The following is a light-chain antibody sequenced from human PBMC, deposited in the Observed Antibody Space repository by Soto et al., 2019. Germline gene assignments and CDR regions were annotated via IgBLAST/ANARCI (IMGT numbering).Light chain of an antibody. V-gene: IGKV1-12*01. CDR1: QGISSR. CDR2: AAS. CDR3: QQANTFPWT. J-gene: IGKJ1*01. Sequence: DIQMPQSPSSVSASVGDRVTIACRASQGISSRLAWYQQTPGTPPKLLIYAASTLHSGVPPRFSGSGSGTDFTLTISSLQPEDFATYYCQQANTFPWTFGQGTKVGIK.